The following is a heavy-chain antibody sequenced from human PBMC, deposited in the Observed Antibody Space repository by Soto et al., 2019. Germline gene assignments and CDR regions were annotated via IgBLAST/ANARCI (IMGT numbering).Heavy chain of an antibody. Sequence: GGSLRLSCAASGFTFSSYWMHWVRQAPGKGLVWVSRINSDGSSTSYADSVKGRFTISRDNAKNTLYLQMNSLRAEDTAVYYCAREVFSDYYYGLDVWGQGTTVTVSS. CDR3: AREVFSDYYYGLDV. CDR2: INSDGSST. V-gene: IGHV3-74*01. D-gene: IGHD3-3*01. J-gene: IGHJ6*02. CDR1: GFTFSSYW.